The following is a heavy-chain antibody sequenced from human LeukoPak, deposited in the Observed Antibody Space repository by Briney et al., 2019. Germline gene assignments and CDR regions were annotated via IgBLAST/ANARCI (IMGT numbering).Heavy chain of an antibody. J-gene: IGHJ4*02. CDR3: ARERITGTTYGLLSY. D-gene: IGHD1-20*01. V-gene: IGHV1-2*02. Sequence: GASVKVSCKASGYTFTGYYMHWVRQAPGQGLEWMGWINPNSGGTNYAQKFQGRVTMTRDTSISTAYMELSRLRSDDTAVYYCARERITGTTYGLLSYWGQGTLVTVSS. CDR2: INPNSGGT. CDR1: GYTFTGYY.